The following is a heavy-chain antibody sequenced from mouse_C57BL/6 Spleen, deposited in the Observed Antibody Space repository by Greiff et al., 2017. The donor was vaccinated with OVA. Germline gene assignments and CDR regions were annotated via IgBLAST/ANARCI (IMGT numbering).Heavy chain of an antibody. J-gene: IGHJ4*01. V-gene: IGHV2-4*01. Sequence: QVQLQQSGPGLVQPSQSLSITCTASGFSLTSYGVHWVRQPPGKGLEWLGVIWSGGSTDYNAAFISRLSISKDNSKSQVFFKMNSLQADDTAIYYCAKTYYSNYNAMDYWGQGTSVTVSS. CDR3: AKTYYSNYNAMDY. D-gene: IGHD2-5*01. CDR2: IWSGGST. CDR1: GFSLTSYG.